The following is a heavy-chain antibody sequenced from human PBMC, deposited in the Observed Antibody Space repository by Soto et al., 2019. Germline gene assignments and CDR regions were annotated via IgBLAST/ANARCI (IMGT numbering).Heavy chain of an antibody. Sequence: QVQLVQSGAEVRKPGSSVKVSCKASGGTFSNSAITWVRQAPGQGLEWVGGIIPIFGSTNYAQKFQGRGTITADESTSTAYMELSSLVSEDTAVYYCARDGDLRSDFWSGPLGGGWFDPWGQGTLVTVSS. V-gene: IGHV1-69*12. J-gene: IGHJ5*02. CDR2: IIPIFGST. CDR1: GGTFSNSA. CDR3: ARDGDLRSDFWSGPLGGGWFDP. D-gene: IGHD3-3*01.